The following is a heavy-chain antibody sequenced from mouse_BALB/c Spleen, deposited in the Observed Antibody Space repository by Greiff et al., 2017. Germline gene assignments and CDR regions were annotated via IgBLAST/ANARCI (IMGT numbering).Heavy chain of an antibody. V-gene: IGHV3-6*02. Sequence: DVQLQESGPGLVKPSQSLSLTCSVTGYSITSGYYRNWIRQFPGNKLEWMGYISYDGSNNYNPSLKNRISITRDTSKNQFFLKLNSVTTEDTATYYCARGTGLYSCDYWGQGTTLTVSS. CDR1: GYSITSGYY. CDR2: ISYDGSN. CDR3: ARGTGLYSCDY. J-gene: IGHJ2*01.